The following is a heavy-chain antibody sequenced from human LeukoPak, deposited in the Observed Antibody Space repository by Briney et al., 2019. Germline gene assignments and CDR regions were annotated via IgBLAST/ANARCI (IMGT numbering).Heavy chain of an antibody. D-gene: IGHD3-3*01. V-gene: IGHV4-61*02. CDR1: GGSISSGSYY. CDR2: IYTSGST. J-gene: IGHJ4*02. CDR3: ARESYYDFWSGYWL. Sequence: SETLSLTCTVSGGSISSGSYYWSWIRQPAGKGLEWIGRIYTSGSTNYNPSLKSRVTISVDTSKNQFSLKLSSVTAADTAVYYRARESYYDFWSGYWLWGQGTLVTVSS.